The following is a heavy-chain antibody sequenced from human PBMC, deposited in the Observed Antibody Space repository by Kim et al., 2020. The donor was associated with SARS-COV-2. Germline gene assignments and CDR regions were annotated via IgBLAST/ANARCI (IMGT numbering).Heavy chain of an antibody. J-gene: IGHJ2*01. CDR1: GGSISSYY. CDR2: IYYSGST. D-gene: IGHD3-10*01. CDR3: ARWLYYYGSGKPIHWYFDL. V-gene: IGHV4-59*01. Sequence: SETLSLTCTVSGGSISSYYWSWIRQPPGKGLEWIGYIYYSGSTNYNPSLKSRVTISVDTSKNQFSLKLSSVTAADTAVYYCARWLYYYGSGKPIHWYFDLWGRGTLVTVSS.